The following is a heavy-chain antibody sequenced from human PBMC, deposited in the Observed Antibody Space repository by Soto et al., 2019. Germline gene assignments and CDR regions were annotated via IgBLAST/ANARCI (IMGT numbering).Heavy chain of an antibody. CDR2: INRSGST. V-gene: IGHV4-34*01. J-gene: IGHJ4*02. Sequence: SETLSLTCAVYGGSFSCYYWSWIRQPPGKGLEWIGEINRSGSTNYNPSLKSRVTFSVDTSNNQFSLRLSSVTAADTAVYYCAKIMQADFGAYYFDYWAQGTLVTVSS. D-gene: IGHD2-15*01. CDR1: GGSFSCYY. CDR3: AKIMQADFGAYYFDY.